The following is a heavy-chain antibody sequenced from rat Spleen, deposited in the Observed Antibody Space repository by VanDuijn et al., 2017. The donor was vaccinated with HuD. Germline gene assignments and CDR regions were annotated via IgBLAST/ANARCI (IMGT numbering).Heavy chain of an antibody. CDR2: ISPSGTP. D-gene: IGHD2-2*01. J-gene: IGHJ1*01. Sequence: EVQLVESDGGLVQPGRSLKLSCAASGFTFSNLDMAWVRQAPTRGLEWVASISPSGTPYYRDSVKGRFTISRDNTKNTLYLQMDNLRSEDTATYYCARAGYLRDWYFDFWGPGTMVTVSS. CDR3: ARAGYLRDWYFDF. CDR1: GFTFSNLD. V-gene: IGHV5S13*01.